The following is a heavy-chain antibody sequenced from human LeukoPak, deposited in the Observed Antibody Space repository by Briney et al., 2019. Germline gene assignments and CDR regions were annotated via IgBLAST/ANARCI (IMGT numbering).Heavy chain of an antibody. CDR2: INHSGST. V-gene: IGHV4-34*01. Sequence: SETLSPTCAVYGGSFSGYYWSWIRQPPGKGLEWIGEINHSGSTNYNPSLKSRVTISVDTSKNQFSLKLSSVTAADTAVYYCARSYLGGWYYFDYWGQGTLVTVSS. D-gene: IGHD6-19*01. CDR3: ARSYLGGWYYFDY. CDR1: GGSFSGYY. J-gene: IGHJ4*02.